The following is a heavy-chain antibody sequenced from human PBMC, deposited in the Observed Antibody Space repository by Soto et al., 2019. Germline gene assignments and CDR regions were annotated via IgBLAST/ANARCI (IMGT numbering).Heavy chain of an antibody. CDR2: GYYGGRT. CDR1: GGFINNSAYY. CDR3: ARHGAYSTSVYYYYGMDV. J-gene: IGHJ6*02. D-gene: IGHD6-13*01. V-gene: IGHV4-39*01. Sequence: QVHLQESGPGLVKPSETLSLTCTVSGGFINNSAYYWGWIRQPPGKGLDWIASGYYGGRTYYNPSRKSRVTFSLDTSKSRFSLELSSVTAADTAVYYCARHGAYSTSVYYYYGMDVWGQGTTVTVSS.